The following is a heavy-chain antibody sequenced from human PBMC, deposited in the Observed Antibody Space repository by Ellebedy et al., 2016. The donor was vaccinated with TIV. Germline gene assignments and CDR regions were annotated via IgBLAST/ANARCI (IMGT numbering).Heavy chain of an antibody. V-gene: IGHV3-33*05. CDR2: ISVDGRAV. Sequence: GESLKISCAGFGFTFNDSVMHWVRQAPGKGLDWVAGISVDGRAVHYPDSVKGRFTISRDNAQNTVYLQMNSLRDEDTAVYYCARDCISVAGRYGMDVWGQGTTVTVSS. CDR1: GFTFNDSV. D-gene: IGHD6-19*01. J-gene: IGHJ6*02. CDR3: ARDCISVAGRYGMDV.